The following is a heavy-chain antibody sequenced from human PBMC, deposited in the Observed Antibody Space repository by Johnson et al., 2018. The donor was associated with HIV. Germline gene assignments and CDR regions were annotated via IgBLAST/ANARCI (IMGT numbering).Heavy chain of an antibody. CDR2: INWNGGNT. CDR3: ARGCRDGYTCDVFDV. D-gene: IGHD5-24*01. J-gene: IGHJ3*01. CDR1: GFTFISYW. Sequence: VQLVESGGGLVQPGGSLRLSCAASGFTFISYWMHWVRQAPGKGLEWVSGINWNGGNTGYADSVKGRFTISRDNSKNTLYLQMSSLRAEDTAVYYCARGCRDGYTCDVFDVWGQGTGVTVSS. V-gene: IGHV3-74*01.